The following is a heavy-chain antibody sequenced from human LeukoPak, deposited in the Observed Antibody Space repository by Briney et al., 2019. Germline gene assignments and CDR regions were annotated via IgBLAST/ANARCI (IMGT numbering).Heavy chain of an antibody. CDR3: ARVHGGYPFDY. J-gene: IGHJ4*02. D-gene: IGHD2-15*01. V-gene: IGHV3-23*01. CDR1: GFTFSSYE. Sequence: GGSLRLSCAASGFTFSSYEMNWVRQAPGKGLEWVSTISGSGGSTYYAVSVKGRFTISRDNARNSLYLQMNSLRAEDTAVYYCARVHGGYPFDYWGQGTLVTVSS. CDR2: ISGSGGST.